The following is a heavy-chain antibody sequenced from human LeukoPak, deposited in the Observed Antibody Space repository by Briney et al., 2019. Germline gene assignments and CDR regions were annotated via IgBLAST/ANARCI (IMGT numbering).Heavy chain of an antibody. D-gene: IGHD2-2*01. Sequence: GGSLRLSCAASGFSFTNYAMTWVRQAPGEGLEWVAFISQSGGRSTDYADSVRGRFTISRDNSEDTLYLQMNSLRAEDTAVYHCARDLGCSTSSCRYNWFDPWGQGTLVTVSS. CDR1: GFSFTNYA. J-gene: IGHJ5*02. CDR2: ISQSGGRST. V-gene: IGHV3-23*01. CDR3: ARDLGCSTSSCRYNWFDP.